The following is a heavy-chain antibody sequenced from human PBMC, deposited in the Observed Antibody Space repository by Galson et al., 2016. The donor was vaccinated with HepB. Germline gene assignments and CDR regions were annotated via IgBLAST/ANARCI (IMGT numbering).Heavy chain of an antibody. J-gene: IGHJ4*02. CDR1: GFSFSSYG. V-gene: IGHV4-4*02. D-gene: IGHD3-10*01. CDR3: ARPKYYYGSGYHFDY. Sequence: SLRLSCAGSGFSFSSYGIHWVRQAPGKGLEWIGEVYESGTTNFNPSLKSRLTLSVDKSKNQFSLQLTSVTAADTAIYYCARPKYYYGSGYHFDYWGQGTPVTVSS. CDR2: VYESGTT.